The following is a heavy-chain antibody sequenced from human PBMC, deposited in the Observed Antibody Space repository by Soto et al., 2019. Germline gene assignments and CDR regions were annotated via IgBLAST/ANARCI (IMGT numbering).Heavy chain of an antibody. V-gene: IGHV3-23*01. CDR3: AKDLGPPVRSHYPYWYFDV. CDR1: GFTFSSYA. J-gene: IGHJ2*01. D-gene: IGHD3-10*01. CDR2: VSGSGGAT. Sequence: EVQLLESGGGLVQPGGSLSLSCAASGFTFSSYAMSWVRQTPGKGLELVAGVSGSGGATYFADAVKGRLTISRDNSNNPLYLQMNSLRAEDTAVYYCAKDLGPPVRSHYPYWYFDVWGRGTLVTVSS.